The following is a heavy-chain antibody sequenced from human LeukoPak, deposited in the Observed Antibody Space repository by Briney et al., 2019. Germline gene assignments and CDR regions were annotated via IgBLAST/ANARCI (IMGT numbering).Heavy chain of an antibody. J-gene: IGHJ6*02. CDR3: ARDGRLWYYGMDV. Sequence: TGGSLRLSCAASGFTFSSYAMHWVRQAPGKGLEWVSVNYSGGSTYYADSVKGRFTISRDNSKNTLYLQMNSLRAEDTAVYYCARDGRLWYYGMDVWGQGTTVTVSS. CDR2: NYSGGST. V-gene: IGHV3-53*01. D-gene: IGHD2-21*01. CDR1: GFTFSSYA.